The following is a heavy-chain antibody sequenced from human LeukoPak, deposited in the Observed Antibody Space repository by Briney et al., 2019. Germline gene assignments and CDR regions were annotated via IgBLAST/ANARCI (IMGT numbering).Heavy chain of an antibody. J-gene: IGHJ5*02. D-gene: IGHD2-2*01. V-gene: IGHV4-34*01. CDR2: INHSGST. CDR1: GGSFSGYY. CDR3: ARGPLRGVVVVPAARNWFGP. Sequence: SETLSLTCAVYGGSFSGYYWSWIRQPPGKGLEWIGEINHSGSTNYNPSLKSRVTISVDTSKNQFSLKLSSVTAADTAVYYCARGPLRGVVVVPAARNWFGPWGQGTLVTVSS.